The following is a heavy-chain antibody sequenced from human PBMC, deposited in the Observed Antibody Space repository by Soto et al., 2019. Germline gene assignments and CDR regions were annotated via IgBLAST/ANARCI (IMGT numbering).Heavy chain of an antibody. V-gene: IGHV1-3*01. D-gene: IGHD1-26*01. CDR3: ARDVGATGD. Sequence: QVQLVQSGAEVKKPRASVKVSFKTSGYNFTSYDMHWVRQAPGQRLEWMGWINAGNGNTKYSQKFQGRVTITRDTSASTADIELSSLRSEDTAVYYCARDVGATGDWGQGTLVTVSS. CDR2: INAGNGNT. CDR1: GYNFTSYD. J-gene: IGHJ4*02.